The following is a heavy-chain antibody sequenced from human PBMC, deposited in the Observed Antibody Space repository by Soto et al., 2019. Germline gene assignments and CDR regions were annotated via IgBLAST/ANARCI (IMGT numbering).Heavy chain of an antibody. D-gene: IGHD3-22*01. Sequence: SLRLSCAASGFTFSSYWMSWVRQAPGKGLEWVANIKQDGSEKYYVDSVKGRFTISRDNAKNSLYLQMNSLRAEDTAVYYCARTYDSSGYYYGYYFDYWGQGTLVTVSS. CDR1: GFTFSSYW. J-gene: IGHJ4*02. CDR2: IKQDGSEK. V-gene: IGHV3-7*03. CDR3: ARTYDSSGYYYGYYFDY.